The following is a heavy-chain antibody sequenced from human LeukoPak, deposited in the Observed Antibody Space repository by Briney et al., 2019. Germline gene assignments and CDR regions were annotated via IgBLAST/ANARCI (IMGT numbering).Heavy chain of an antibody. CDR1: GFTFSSYA. D-gene: IGHD2-2*01. J-gene: IGHJ4*02. V-gene: IGHV3-30-3*01. CDR2: ISYDGSNK. CDR3: ASSRGSTSCYLRN. Sequence: GGSLRLSCAASGFTFSSYAMHWVRQAPGKGLEWVAVISYDGSNKYYADSVKGRFTISRDNSKNTLYLQMNSLRAEDTAVYYCASSRGSTSCYLRNWGQGTLVTVSS.